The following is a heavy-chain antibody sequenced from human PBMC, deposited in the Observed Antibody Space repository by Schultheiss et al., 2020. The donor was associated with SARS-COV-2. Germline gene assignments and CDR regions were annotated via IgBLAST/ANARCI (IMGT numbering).Heavy chain of an antibody. CDR1: GYSFTSYW. J-gene: IGHJ5*02. D-gene: IGHD6-19*01. V-gene: IGHV5-51*01. CDR3: ARAAYTSYSSGWYNWFDP. Sequence: GGSLRLSCKGSGYSFTSYWIGWVRQMPGKGLEWMGIIYPGDSDTRYSPSFQGQVTISADKSISTAYLQWSSLKASDTAMYYCARAAYTSYSSGWYNWFDPWGQGTLVTVSS. CDR2: IYPGDSDT.